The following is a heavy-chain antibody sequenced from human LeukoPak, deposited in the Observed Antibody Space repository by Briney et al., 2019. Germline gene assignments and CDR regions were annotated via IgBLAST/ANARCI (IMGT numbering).Heavy chain of an antibody. CDR1: GFSFSTFS. J-gene: IGHJ6*02. CDR2: ITSSSNYI. D-gene: IGHD2/OR15-2a*01. Sequence: GGSLRLSCAASGFSFSTFSMNWVRQAPGKGLEWVSSITSSSNYIYYADSVKGRFTISRDNAKNSLYLQMNSLRAEDTAVYYCARDLFTATNSPYGMDVWGQGTTVTVSS. V-gene: IGHV3-21*01. CDR3: ARDLFTATNSPYGMDV.